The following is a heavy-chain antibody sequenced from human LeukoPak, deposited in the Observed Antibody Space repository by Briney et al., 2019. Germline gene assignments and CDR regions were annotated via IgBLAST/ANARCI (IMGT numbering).Heavy chain of an antibody. Sequence: QTLSLTCAISGDSVSSNSAAWNWIRQSPSRGLEWLGRTYYRSKWYNDYAVSVKSRITINPDTSKNQFSLQLNSVTPEDTAVYYCARAGIVGALYYYYYMDVWGKGTTVTVSS. CDR2: TYYRSKWYN. D-gene: IGHD1-26*01. V-gene: IGHV6-1*01. CDR3: ARAGIVGALYYYYYMDV. CDR1: GDSVSSNSAA. J-gene: IGHJ6*03.